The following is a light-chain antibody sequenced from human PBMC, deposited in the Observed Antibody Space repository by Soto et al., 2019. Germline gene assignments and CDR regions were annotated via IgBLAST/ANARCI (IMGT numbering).Light chain of an antibody. CDR2: LGS. CDR3: MQALQTPRNT. Sequence: DIVMTQSPLSLPVTPGEPASISCRSSQSLLHSNGYNYLDWYLQKPGQSPQLLIYLGSNRASGVPDRFSGSGSGTDFTLKISRVVAEDVGVYYCMQALQTPRNTFGQGTKLEIK. CDR1: QSLLHSNGYNY. J-gene: IGKJ2*01. V-gene: IGKV2-28*01.